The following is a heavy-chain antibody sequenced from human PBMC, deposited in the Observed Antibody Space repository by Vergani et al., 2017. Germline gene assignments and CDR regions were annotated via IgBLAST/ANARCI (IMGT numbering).Heavy chain of an antibody. CDR3: ERARKLLYSPFGDYYYYGMDV. Sequence: QVQLQESGPGLVKPPGTLSLTCAVSGGSISSSNWWSWVRQPPGKGLQWIGEIYHSGSTNYNPSLKSRVTISVDKSKNQFSLKLSSVTAADTAVYYCERARKLLYSPFGDYYYYGMDVWGQGTTVTVSS. J-gene: IGHJ6*02. D-gene: IGHD3-10*02. CDR2: IYHSGST. CDR1: GGSISSSNW. V-gene: IGHV4-4*03.